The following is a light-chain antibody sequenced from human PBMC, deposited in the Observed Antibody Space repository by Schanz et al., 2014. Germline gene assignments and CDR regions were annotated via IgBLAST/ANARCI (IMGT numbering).Light chain of an antibody. J-gene: IGLJ1*01. CDR2: SNN. V-gene: IGLV1-44*01. CDR1: NSNIGSNT. Sequence: QSVLTQPPSASGTPGQRVTISCSGSNSNIGSNTVNWYQQLPGTAPKLLIYSNNQRPSGVPDRFSGSKSGNTASLTVSGLQAEDEADYYCSSYGGNLGVFGTGTKLTVL. CDR3: SSYGGNLGV.